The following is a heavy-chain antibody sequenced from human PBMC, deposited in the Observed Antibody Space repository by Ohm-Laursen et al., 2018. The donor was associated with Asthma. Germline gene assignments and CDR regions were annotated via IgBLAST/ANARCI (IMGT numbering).Heavy chain of an antibody. V-gene: IGHV3-13*01. CDR1: GFTFSTSD. Sequence: SLRLSCAASGFTFSTSDMHWVRQATGKGLEWVSAIGVAGDTYYPGSVMGQFTISRENGKNSLYLQMNSLRAEDTALYYCARIGPEWELPGREYSLHHWGQGTQVTVSS. CDR2: IGVAGDT. J-gene: IGHJ1*01. D-gene: IGHD1-26*01. CDR3: ARIGPEWELPGREYSLHH.